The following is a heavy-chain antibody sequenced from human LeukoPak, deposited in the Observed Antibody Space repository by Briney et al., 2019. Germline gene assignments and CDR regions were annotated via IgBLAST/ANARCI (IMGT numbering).Heavy chain of an antibody. J-gene: IGHJ4*02. CDR1: GDTFSNYA. CDR2: VIPTFGSA. Sequence: ASVKVSCKTTGDTFSNYAISWVRQAPGQGLEWLGGVIPTFGSANYSPKFQGRATISADESTSTVYMELTSLTYEDTAVYYCARDRPVEMTVSGYFDHWGRGTQVTVSS. D-gene: IGHD5-24*01. V-gene: IGHV1-69*13. CDR3: ARDRPVEMTVSGYFDH.